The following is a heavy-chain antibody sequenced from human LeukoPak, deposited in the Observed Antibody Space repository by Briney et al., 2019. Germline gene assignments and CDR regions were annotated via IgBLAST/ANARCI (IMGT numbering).Heavy chain of an antibody. CDR3: ARKRYCSGGSCPDVFQH. V-gene: IGHV3-7*01. CDR2: IKQDGSEK. Sequence: GGSLRLCCAASGFTFSSYWMSWVRQAPGKGLEWVANIKQDGSEKYYVDSVKGRFTISRDNAKNSLYLQMNSLRAEDTAVYYCARKRYCSGGSCPDVFQHWGQGTLVTVSS. CDR1: GFTFSSYW. D-gene: IGHD2-15*01. J-gene: IGHJ1*01.